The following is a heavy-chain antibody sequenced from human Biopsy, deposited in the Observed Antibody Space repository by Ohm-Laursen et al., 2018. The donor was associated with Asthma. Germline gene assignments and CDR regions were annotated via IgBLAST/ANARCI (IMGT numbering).Heavy chain of an antibody. V-gene: IGHV4-34*01. J-gene: IGHJ5*02. CDR3: ARAGQCSSTSCYNPGWFDP. Sequence: SDTRSLTCAVYGGSFSGYYWSWIRQPPGKGLEWIGEINHSGSTNYNPSLKSRVTISVDTSKNQFSLKLSSVTAADTAVYYCARAGQCSSTSCYNPGWFDPWGQGTLVTVSS. CDR1: GGSFSGYY. CDR2: INHSGST. D-gene: IGHD2-2*01.